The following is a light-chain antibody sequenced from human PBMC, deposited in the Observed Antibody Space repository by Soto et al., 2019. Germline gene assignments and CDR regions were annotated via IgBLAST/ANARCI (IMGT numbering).Light chain of an antibody. CDR1: SSDVGAYKY. CDR3: SSYASNRDVL. V-gene: IGLV2-14*01. CDR2: DVS. Sequence: QSALTQPASVSGSPGQSITISCTGTSSDVGAYKYVSWYQQHPGKAPRLMIFDVSYRPSGISDRFSGSKSGNTASLTISGLQAEDEADYYCSSYASNRDVLFGGGTKLTVL. J-gene: IGLJ2*01.